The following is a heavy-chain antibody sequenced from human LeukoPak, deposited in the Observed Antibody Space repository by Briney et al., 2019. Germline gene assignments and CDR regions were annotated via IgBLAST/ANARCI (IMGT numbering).Heavy chain of an antibody. CDR1: GFTFSSYW. Sequence: GGSLRLSCAASGFTFSSYWMSWVRQAPGKGLEWVAFIRYDGSNKYYADSVKGRFTISRDNSKNTLYLQMNSLRAEDTAVYYCAKDITMVRPFSDYWGQGTLVTVSS. D-gene: IGHD3-10*01. V-gene: IGHV3-30*02. CDR2: IRYDGSNK. CDR3: AKDITMVRPFSDY. J-gene: IGHJ4*02.